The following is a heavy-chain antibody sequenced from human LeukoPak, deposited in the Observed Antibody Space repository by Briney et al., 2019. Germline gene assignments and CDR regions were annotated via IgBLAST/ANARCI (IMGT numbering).Heavy chain of an antibody. D-gene: IGHD2-2*01. V-gene: IGHV4-61*02. CDR2: IYTSGST. Sequence: SQTLSLTCTVSGGSISSGSYYWSWIRQPAGKGLEWIGRIYTSGSTNYNPSLKSRVTMSVGTSKNQFSLKLSSVTAADTAVYYCARGDPVVVPAANDYWGQGTLVTVSS. J-gene: IGHJ4*02. CDR1: GGSISSGSYY. CDR3: ARGDPVVVPAANDY.